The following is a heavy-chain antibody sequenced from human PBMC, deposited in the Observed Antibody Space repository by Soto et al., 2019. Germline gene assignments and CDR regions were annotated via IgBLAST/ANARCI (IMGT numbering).Heavy chain of an antibody. V-gene: IGHV4-39*01. D-gene: IGHD1-20*01. CDR1: GGSFTFSGYY. J-gene: IGHJ4*02. CDR2: VFYTGFT. CDR3: ATSQKGYNWNYFDH. Sequence: SETLSLTCTVYGGSFTFSGYYWGWLRQSPGKGPEWIGSVFYTGFTSYNPSLESRVSVSVDTSKNQFSLKVSGVSAADTAVYYCATSQKGYNWNYFDHWGQGALVTVSS.